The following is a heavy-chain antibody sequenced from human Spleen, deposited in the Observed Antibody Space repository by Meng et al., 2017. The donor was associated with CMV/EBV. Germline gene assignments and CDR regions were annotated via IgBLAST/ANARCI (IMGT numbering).Heavy chain of an antibody. CDR2: INPSSGAT. D-gene: IGHD2-2*03. V-gene: IGHV1-2*02. J-gene: IGHJ4*02. Sequence: ASVKVSCKASGYTFTGYYIHWVRQAPGQGLEWMGWINPSSGATDYTQKFQGRVTMTRDTSISTAYMELSRLRSDDTAVYYCARDFGYCSSTSCYNPFDYWGQGTLVTVSS. CDR1: GYTFTGYY. CDR3: ARDFGYCSSTSCYNPFDY.